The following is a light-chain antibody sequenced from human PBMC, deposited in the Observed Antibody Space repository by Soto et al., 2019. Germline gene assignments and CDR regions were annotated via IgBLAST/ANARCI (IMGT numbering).Light chain of an antibody. CDR1: SSDVGGYKY. J-gene: IGLJ1*01. Sequence: QSALTQPPSASGSPGQSVTISCTGTSSDVGGYKYVSWYQQHPGKAPKLMIFEVNKRPSGVPDRFSGSKSGNTASLTVSGLQAEDEADYYCSSYAGINNLGVFGPGTTVTVL. CDR2: EVN. V-gene: IGLV2-8*01. CDR3: SSYAGINNLGV.